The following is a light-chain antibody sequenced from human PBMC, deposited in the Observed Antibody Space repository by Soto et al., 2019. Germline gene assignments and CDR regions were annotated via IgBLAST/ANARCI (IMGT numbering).Light chain of an antibody. J-gene: IGKJ4*01. CDR2: GAS. CDR3: QQYNNWPPLT. CDR1: QSVSSN. V-gene: IGKV3-15*01. Sequence: EIVMTQSPATLSASPGERATLSCRASQSVSSNLAWYQQKPGQAPRLLIYGASTRATGIPARFSGSGSGTEFTLIISSLHSEDFALYYCQQYNNWPPLTFGGGTKVEIK.